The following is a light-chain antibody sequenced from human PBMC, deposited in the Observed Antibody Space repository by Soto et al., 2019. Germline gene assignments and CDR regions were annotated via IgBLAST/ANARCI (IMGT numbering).Light chain of an antibody. CDR3: NSYTIASTWV. Sequence: QPVLTQPASVSGSPGQSITISCTGTSTYVGAYNYVSWYQQHPGKAPKLMISEVSNRPSGISNRFSGSKSGNTASLTISGLQAEDEADYYCNSYTIASTWVFGGGTKLTVL. CDR2: EVS. CDR1: STYVGAYNY. J-gene: IGLJ3*02. V-gene: IGLV2-14*01.